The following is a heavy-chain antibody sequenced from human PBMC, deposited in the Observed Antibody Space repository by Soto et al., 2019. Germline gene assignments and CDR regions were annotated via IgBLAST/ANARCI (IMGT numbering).Heavy chain of an antibody. V-gene: IGHV4-34*01. D-gene: IGHD3-10*01. CDR2: INHSGST. J-gene: IGHJ6*02. CDR1: RRCFCRYQ. Sequence: SDTLFLNGALHRRCFCRYQWSWIRQPPGKGLEWIGEINHSGSTNYNPSLKSRVTISVDTSKNQFSLKLSSVTAADTAVYYCARVSGIYYYGMDVWGQGTTVT. CDR3: ARVSGIYYYGMDV.